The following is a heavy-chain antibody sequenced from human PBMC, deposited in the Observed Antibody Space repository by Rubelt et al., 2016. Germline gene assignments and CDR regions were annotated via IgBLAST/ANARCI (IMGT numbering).Heavy chain of an antibody. D-gene: IGHD2-15*01. J-gene: IGHJ5*02. CDR2: ISAYNGNT. CDR1: GYTFTGYY. Sequence: GYTFTGYYMHWVRQVPGQGLEWMGWISAYNGNTNYAQKLQGRVTMTTDTSTSTAYMELRSLRSDDTAVYYCATPGSGGSVYDHWGQGTLVTVSS. CDR3: ATPGSGGSVYDH. V-gene: IGHV1-18*04.